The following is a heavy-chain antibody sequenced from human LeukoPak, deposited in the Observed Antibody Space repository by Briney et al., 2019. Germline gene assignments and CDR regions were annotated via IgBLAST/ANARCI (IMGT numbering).Heavy chain of an antibody. J-gene: IGHJ5*02. CDR3: ARDNSVGDNAWWFDP. Sequence: GRSLRLSCTASGFTFSTYAMHWVRQAPGKGLEWVAVISYDGSNKYYADSVKGRFTISRANSKNTLYLQMNSLRAEDTAVYYCARDNSVGDNAWWFDPWGQGTLVTVSS. V-gene: IGHV3-30*04. CDR2: ISYDGSNK. D-gene: IGHD1-26*01. CDR1: GFTFSTYA.